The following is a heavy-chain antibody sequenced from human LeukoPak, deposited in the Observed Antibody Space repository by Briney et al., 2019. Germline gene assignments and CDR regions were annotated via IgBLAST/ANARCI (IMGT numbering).Heavy chain of an antibody. D-gene: IGHD6-13*01. V-gene: IGHV1-2*02. CDR2: INPNSGGT. CDR3: ARAPQEQQLANWFDP. CDR1: GYTFTGYY. Sequence: ASVKVSCKASGYTFTGYYMHWVRQAPGQGLEWMGWINPNSGGTNYAQKFQGRVTTTRDTSISTAYMELSRLRSDDTAVYYCARAPQEQQLANWFDPWGQGTLVTVSS. J-gene: IGHJ5*02.